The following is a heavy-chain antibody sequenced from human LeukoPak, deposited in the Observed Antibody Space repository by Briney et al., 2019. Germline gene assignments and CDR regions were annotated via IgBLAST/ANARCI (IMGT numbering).Heavy chain of an antibody. J-gene: IGHJ6*03. CDR3: AKYPLYGDYVGYYYMDV. V-gene: IGHV3-21*01. D-gene: IGHD4-17*01. CDR2: ISSSSSYI. CDR1: GFTFSSYE. Sequence: GGSLRLSCAAPGFTFSSYEMNWVRQAPGKGLEWVSSISSSSSYIYYADSVKGRFTISRDNAKNSLYLQMNSLRAEDTAVYYCAKYPLYGDYVGYYYMDVWGKGTTVTVSS.